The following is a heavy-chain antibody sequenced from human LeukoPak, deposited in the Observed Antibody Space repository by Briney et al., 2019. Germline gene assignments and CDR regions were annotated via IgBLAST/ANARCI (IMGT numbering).Heavy chain of an antibody. D-gene: IGHD6-13*01. J-gene: IGHJ6*02. V-gene: IGHV4-34*01. CDR2: IYHSGST. CDR3: ARQNPSSRFYYYYYGMDV. CDR1: GGSFSGYY. Sequence: PSETLSLTCAVYGGSFSGYYWSWIRQPPGKGLEWIGEIYHSGSTNYNPSLKSRVTISVDKSKNQFSLKLSSVTAADTAVYYCARQNPSSRFYYYYYGMDVWGQGTTVTVSS.